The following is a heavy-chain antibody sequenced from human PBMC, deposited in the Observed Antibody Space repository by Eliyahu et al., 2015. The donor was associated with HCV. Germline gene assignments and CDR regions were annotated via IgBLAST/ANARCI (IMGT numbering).Heavy chain of an antibody. CDR3: ARPLIGLEPNSGHYYYYGMDV. J-gene: IGHJ6*02. V-gene: IGHV4-39*01. CDR2: IYYSGST. Sequence: QLQLQESGPGLVKPSETLSLTCTVSGGSISSSSYYXGWXRQPPGKGLXWIGSIYYSGSTYYNPSLKSRVTISVDTSKNQFSLKLSSVTAADTAVYYCARPLIGLEPNSGHYYYYGMDVWGQGTTVTVSS. D-gene: IGHD1-1*01. CDR1: GGSISSSSYY.